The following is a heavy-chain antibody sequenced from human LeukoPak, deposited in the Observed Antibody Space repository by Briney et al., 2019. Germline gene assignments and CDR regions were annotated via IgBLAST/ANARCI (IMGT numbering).Heavy chain of an antibody. CDR1: GFTFSSYA. D-gene: IGHD1-26*01. J-gene: IGHJ1*01. V-gene: IGHV3-30*04. Sequence: GGSLRLSCAASGFTFSSYAMHWVRQAPGKGLEWVAVISYDGNNKYYADSVKGRFTISRDNSKNTLYLQMSSLRPEDTAVYYCAGGSGRYYGGYFQHWGQGTLVTVSS. CDR2: ISYDGNNK. CDR3: AGGSGRYYGGYFQH.